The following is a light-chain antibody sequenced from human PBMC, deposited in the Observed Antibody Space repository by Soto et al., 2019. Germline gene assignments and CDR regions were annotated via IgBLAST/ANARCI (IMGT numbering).Light chain of an antibody. CDR2: GAS. V-gene: IGKV3-20*01. J-gene: IGKJ2*01. CDR1: QSVSSSY. Sequence: EIVLTQSPGTLSLSPGERATLSCRASQSVSSSYLAWYQQKPGQAPRPLIYGASSRATGIPDRFSGSGSGTDFTLTISRLEPEDFAVYYCQQDGSSPPYTFGQGTKLEIK. CDR3: QQDGSSPPYT.